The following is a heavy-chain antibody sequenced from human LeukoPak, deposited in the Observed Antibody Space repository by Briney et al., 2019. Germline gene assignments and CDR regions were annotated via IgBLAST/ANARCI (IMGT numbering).Heavy chain of an antibody. CDR2: ISSSGSTI. D-gene: IGHD2/OR15-2a*01. V-gene: IGHV3-48*03. Sequence: AGRTLRLSRAASGFTSTSDEMNWVPQAPREGLEWVSCISSSGSTIYYADSVKGGFTIYRDNAKNSLYLQMNRLRAEDTAVYYCARDNKKGGFPRDFDYWGQGTLVTVSS. J-gene: IGHJ4*02. CDR3: ARDNKKGGFPRDFDY. CDR1: GFTSTSDE.